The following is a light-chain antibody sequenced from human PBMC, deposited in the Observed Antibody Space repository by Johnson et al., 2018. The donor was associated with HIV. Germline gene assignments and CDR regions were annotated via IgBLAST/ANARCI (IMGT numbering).Light chain of an antibody. J-gene: IGLJ1*01. V-gene: IGLV1-51*01. CDR3: GTWDSRLSAGF. Sequence: QSVLTQPPSVSAAPGQKVTISCSGSSSNIGNNYVSWYQQLPGTAPKLLIYDNNKRPSGIPDRFSGSKSGTSATLGITGLQTGDEADYYCGTWDSRLSAGFVGTGTKVTVL. CDR2: DNN. CDR1: SSNIGNNY.